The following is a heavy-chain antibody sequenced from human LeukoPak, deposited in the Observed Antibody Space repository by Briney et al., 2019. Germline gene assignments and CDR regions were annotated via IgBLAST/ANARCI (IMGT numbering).Heavy chain of an antibody. CDR2: ISTSSSTI. Sequence: PGGSLRLSCAASGFTFSSYSMNWVRQAPGKGLEWVSYISTSSSTIYYADSVKGRFTISRDNAKDSLYLQMNSLRAEDTAVYYCARDRDYAFDSWGQGTLVTVSS. CDR1: GFTFSSYS. CDR3: ARDRDYAFDS. V-gene: IGHV3-48*01. D-gene: IGHD4-17*01. J-gene: IGHJ4*02.